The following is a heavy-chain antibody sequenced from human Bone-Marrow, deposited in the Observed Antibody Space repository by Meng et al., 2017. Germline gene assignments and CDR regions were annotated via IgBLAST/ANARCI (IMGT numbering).Heavy chain of an antibody. CDR1: GGSISSGNHY. CDR3: ASLYGDSSVWYLDL. D-gene: IGHD4-17*01. J-gene: IGHJ2*01. CDR2: IYYSGST. V-gene: IGHV4-31*03. Sequence: QGPGPGLVNPSQTLSLTCTVSGGSISSGNHYWSWIRQHPGKGLEYIGYIYYSGSTYYNPSLKSRVIISVDTSKNQFSLRLNSVTAADTAVYYCASLYGDSSVWYLDLWGRGTLVTVSS.